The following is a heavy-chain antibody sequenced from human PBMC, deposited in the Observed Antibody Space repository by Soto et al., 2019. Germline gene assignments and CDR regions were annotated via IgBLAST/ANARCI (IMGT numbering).Heavy chain of an antibody. V-gene: IGHV3-23*01. CDR2: ISGSGIIR. CDR3: VKPSENTASYSCYNRDF. J-gene: IGHJ6*03. Sequence: GGSLRRSCAASGFTFSTYPMSWVRQAPGKGLEWVSGISGSGIIRYCTDSVKGRFTISRGNPRNTVFVQVNSLRDGDTAVYYCVKPSENTASYSCYNRDFWAQGTRVTSSS. CDR1: GFTFSTYP.